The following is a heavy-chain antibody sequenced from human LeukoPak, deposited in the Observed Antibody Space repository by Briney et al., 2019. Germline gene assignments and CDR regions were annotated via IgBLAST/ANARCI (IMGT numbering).Heavy chain of an antibody. D-gene: IGHD3-3*01. J-gene: IGHJ4*02. CDR1: GFTFSSYW. Sequence: GGSLRLSCAASGFTFSSYWMSWVRQAPGKGLEWVANIKQDGSEKYYVDSVKGRFTISRDNAKNLLFLQMNSLRAEDTAVYYCARQETYDFWNGYYKGNYFAYWGQGALVTVSS. V-gene: IGHV3-7*01. CDR2: IKQDGSEK. CDR3: ARQETYDFWNGYYKGNYFAY.